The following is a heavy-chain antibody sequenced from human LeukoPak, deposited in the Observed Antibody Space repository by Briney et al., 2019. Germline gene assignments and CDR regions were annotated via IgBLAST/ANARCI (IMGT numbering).Heavy chain of an antibody. D-gene: IGHD5-18*01. CDR2: MSYDGSKE. CDR3: AKAQVMDTALVMGEFHFDS. Sequence: GGSLRLSCEASGFTFINFGMHWVRQAPVKGLEWVAGMSYDGSKEYYVDSVEGRFTISRDNSKNTLYLQMNSLRTEDTAVYYCAKAQVMDTALVMGEFHFDSWGQGTLVTVSS. V-gene: IGHV3-30*18. J-gene: IGHJ4*02. CDR1: GFTFINFG.